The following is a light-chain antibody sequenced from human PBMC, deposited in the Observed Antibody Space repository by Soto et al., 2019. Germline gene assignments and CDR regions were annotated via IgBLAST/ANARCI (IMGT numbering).Light chain of an antibody. CDR2: DAS. Sequence: DIQMPQSPSSLSASVGDRVTITCQASQDINKNLIWYQQKPGKAPKLLIYDASDLETGVSSRFSGSGSGTGFTFTISSLQPEDFATYYCQQYESLPLTFGQGTRLEIK. CDR3: QQYESLPLT. J-gene: IGKJ5*01. V-gene: IGKV1-33*01. CDR1: QDINKN.